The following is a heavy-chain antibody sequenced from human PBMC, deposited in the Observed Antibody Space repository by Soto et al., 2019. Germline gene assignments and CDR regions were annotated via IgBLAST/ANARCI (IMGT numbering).Heavy chain of an antibody. V-gene: IGHV3-30*18. CDR2: ISYDGSNK. CDR3: AKDPTTVELYYFDY. J-gene: IGHJ4*02. D-gene: IGHD4-17*01. Sequence: QVQLVESGGGVVQPGRSLRLSCAASGFTFSSYGMHWVRQAPGKGLEWVAVISYDGSNKYYADSVKGRVTISRDNSKNTLYLQMNSLRAEDTAVYYCAKDPTTVELYYFDYWGQGTLVTVSS. CDR1: GFTFSSYG.